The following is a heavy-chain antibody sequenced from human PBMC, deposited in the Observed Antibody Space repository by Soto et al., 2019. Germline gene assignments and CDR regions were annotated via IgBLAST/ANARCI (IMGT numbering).Heavy chain of an antibody. Sequence: PGESLKISCKGSGYSFTSYWISWVRQMPGKGLEWMGRIDPSDSYTNYSPSFQGHVTIPADKSISTAYLQWSSLKASDTAMYYCATVYDSSGYHGYYWGQGTLVTVSS. CDR2: IDPSDSYT. D-gene: IGHD3-22*01. V-gene: IGHV5-10-1*01. CDR3: ATVYDSSGYHGYY. CDR1: GYSFTSYW. J-gene: IGHJ4*02.